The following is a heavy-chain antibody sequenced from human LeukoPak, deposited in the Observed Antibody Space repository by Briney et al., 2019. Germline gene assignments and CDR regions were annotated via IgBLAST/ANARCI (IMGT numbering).Heavy chain of an antibody. Sequence: GGSLRLSCATPGFTFSTSWMHWVRQAPGKGLVWASRINPNGSTINYADSVEGRFTISRDNAKNTVHLQMNSLRAEDTAVYFCVEGLGGSSDYWGQGTLVTVSS. D-gene: IGHD2-15*01. J-gene: IGHJ4*02. V-gene: IGHV3-74*01. CDR2: INPNGSTI. CDR3: VEGLGGSSDY. CDR1: GFTFSTSW.